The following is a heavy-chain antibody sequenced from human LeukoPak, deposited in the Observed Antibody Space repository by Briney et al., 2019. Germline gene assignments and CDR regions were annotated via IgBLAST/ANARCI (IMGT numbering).Heavy chain of an antibody. D-gene: IGHD3-9*01. CDR3: AKGPRYFDWLSWFDP. V-gene: IGHV3-30*02. CDR2: IRYDGSNK. J-gene: IGHJ5*02. Sequence: GGSLRLSCAASGFTFSSYGMRWVRQAPGKGLEWVAFIRYDGSNKYYADSVKGRFTISRDNSKNTLYLQMNSLRAEDTAVYYCAKGPRYFDWLSWFDPWGQGTLVTVSS. CDR1: GFTFSSYG.